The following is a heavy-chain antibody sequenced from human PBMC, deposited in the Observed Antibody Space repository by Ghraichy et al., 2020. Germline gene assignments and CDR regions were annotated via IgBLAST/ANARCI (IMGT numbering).Heavy chain of an antibody. D-gene: IGHD1-1*01. CDR1: GYTFTNYG. V-gene: IGHV1-18*01. J-gene: IGHJ4*02. CDR3: ARAFISRGTGMNIIDY. CDR2: ISAYDGNT. Sequence: ASVKVSCKASGYTFTNYGISWVRQAPGQGLEWMGRISAYDGNTNYAQKFQGRVTMTTDTSTSTAYMELRSLRSDDTAVYYCARAFISRGTGMNIIDYWGQGTLVTVSS.